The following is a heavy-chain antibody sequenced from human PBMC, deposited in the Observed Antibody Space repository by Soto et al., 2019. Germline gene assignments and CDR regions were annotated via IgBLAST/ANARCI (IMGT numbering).Heavy chain of an antibody. CDR2: IIPMFGTA. Sequence: QVQLVQSGAEVKKPGSSVKVSCKASGGTFSSYAIGWVRQAPGQGLEWMGGIIPMFGTADYAQKFQGRVTITADESTSTAYMELSSLRSEDTAVYYCAAHFHWGPYNYYYGMDVWGQGTTVTVSS. CDR1: GGTFSSYA. D-gene: IGHD7-27*01. V-gene: IGHV1-69*12. J-gene: IGHJ6*02. CDR3: AAHFHWGPYNYYYGMDV.